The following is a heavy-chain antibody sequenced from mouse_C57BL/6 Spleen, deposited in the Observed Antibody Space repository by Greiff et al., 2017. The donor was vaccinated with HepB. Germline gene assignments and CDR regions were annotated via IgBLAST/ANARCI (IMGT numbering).Heavy chain of an antibody. CDR2: IDPSDSYT. CDR1: GYTFTSYW. CDR3: ARDKYYGSRAMDY. V-gene: IGHV1-69*01. J-gene: IGHJ4*01. D-gene: IGHD1-1*01. Sequence: QVQLQQPGAELVMPGASVKLSCKASGYTFTSYWMHWVKQRPGQGLEWIGEIDPSDSYTNYNQKFKGKSTLTVDKSSSTAYMQLSSLTSEDSAVYYCARDKYYGSRAMDYWGQGTSVTVSS.